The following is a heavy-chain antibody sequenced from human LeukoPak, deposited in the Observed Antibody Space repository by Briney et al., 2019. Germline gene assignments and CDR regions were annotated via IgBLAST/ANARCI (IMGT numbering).Heavy chain of an antibody. CDR2: MYHSGAT. V-gene: IGHV4-61*08. J-gene: IGHJ5*02. CDR3: ARHHRTKYCSGGSCYSGWFDP. Sequence: PSQTLSLTCTVSGGSISSGGYYWSWIRQPPGKGLEWIGYMYHSGATNYNPSLRSRVTISLDTSKNRVSLKLSSVTAADTAVYSCARHHRTKYCSGGSCYSGWFDPWGQGTLVTVSS. CDR1: GGSISSGGYY. D-gene: IGHD2-15*01.